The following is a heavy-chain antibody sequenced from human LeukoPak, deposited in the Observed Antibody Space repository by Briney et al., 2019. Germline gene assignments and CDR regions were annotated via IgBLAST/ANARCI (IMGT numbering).Heavy chain of an antibody. CDR1: WDSVYSISAA. J-gene: IGHJ3*02. CDR2: TYYRSEWYN. Sequence: SQTLSFTCATSWDSVYSISAAWNWIRQSPSRGLEWLGRTYYRSEWYNDSAVSVKSRITINPDTSKNQFSLQLNSVTPEDTAVYYCARGPGLRMGAFDIWGQGTVVSVSS. CDR3: ARGPGLRMGAFDI. V-gene: IGHV6-1*01. D-gene: IGHD4-17*01.